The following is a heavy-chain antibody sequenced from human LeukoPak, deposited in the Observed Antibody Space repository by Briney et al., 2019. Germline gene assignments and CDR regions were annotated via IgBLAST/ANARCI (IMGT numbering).Heavy chain of an antibody. Sequence: GASVKVSCKASGYTFTSYYMHWVRQAPGQGLEWMGGIIPIFGTANYARKFQGRVTITADESTSTAYMELSSLRSEDTAVYYCARRAGRAPQDFDYWGQGTLVTVSS. CDR2: IIPIFGTA. V-gene: IGHV1-69*13. CDR1: GYTFTSYY. J-gene: IGHJ4*02. CDR3: ARRAGRAPQDFDY.